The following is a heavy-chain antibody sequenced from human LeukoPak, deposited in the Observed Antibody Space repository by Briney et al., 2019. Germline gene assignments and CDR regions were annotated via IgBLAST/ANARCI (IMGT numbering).Heavy chain of an antibody. CDR1: GGSISRYY. J-gene: IGHJ3*02. Sequence: PSETLSLTCTVSGGSISRYYWSWIRQPPGKGLEWIGYIYYSGSTNYNPSLKSRVTISVDTSKNQFSLKLSSMTAADTAVYYCARGPVGGTTYNDGDAFDIWGQGTMVTVSS. D-gene: IGHD1-7*01. V-gene: IGHV4-59*01. CDR2: IYYSGST. CDR3: ARGPVGGTTYNDGDAFDI.